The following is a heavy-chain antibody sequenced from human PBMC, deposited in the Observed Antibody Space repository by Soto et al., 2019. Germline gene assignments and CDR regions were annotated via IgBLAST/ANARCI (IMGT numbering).Heavy chain of an antibody. Sequence: AGGSMRLSCAASGFIFSGYAMHWVRRAPGRGPDWVAVISYDGSTEYYAESVRGRFTISRDNSKNTLYLQMNSLRAEDTAVYYCAKENVLLAMDLWGQGSTVTAP. V-gene: IGHV3-30-3*01. CDR1: GFIFSGYA. CDR3: AKENVLLAMDL. CDR2: ISYDGSTE. J-gene: IGHJ6*02.